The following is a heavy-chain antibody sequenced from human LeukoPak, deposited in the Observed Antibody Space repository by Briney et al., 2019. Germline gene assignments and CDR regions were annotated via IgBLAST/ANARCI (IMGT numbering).Heavy chain of an antibody. D-gene: IGHD1-1*01. CDR2: IKQDGTEK. CDR3: ARLTSGVTTFVY. J-gene: IGHJ4*02. Sequence: SGGSLRLSCAASGFTISVYWMSWVRQAPGRGLEWVASIKQDGTEKYYVDSVKGRFTVSRDNAENSLYLQMNSLRAEDTAVYYCARLTSGVTTFVYWGQGTLVTVSS. CDR1: GFTISVYW. V-gene: IGHV3-7*01.